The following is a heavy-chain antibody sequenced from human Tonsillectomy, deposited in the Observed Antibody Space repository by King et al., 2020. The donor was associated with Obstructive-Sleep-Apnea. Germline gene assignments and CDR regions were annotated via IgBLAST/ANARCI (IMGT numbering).Heavy chain of an antibody. CDR3: ARALMVYATPFDY. J-gene: IGHJ4*02. D-gene: IGHD2-8*01. V-gene: IGHV3-30*04. Sequence: VQLVESGGGVVQPGRSLRLSCAASGFTFSSYTMHRVRQAPGKGLEWVAVISYDGSNKYYADSVKGRFTISRDNSKNTLYLQMNSLRAEDTAVYYCARALMVYATPFDYWGQGTLVTVSS. CDR1: GFTFSSYT. CDR2: ISYDGSNK.